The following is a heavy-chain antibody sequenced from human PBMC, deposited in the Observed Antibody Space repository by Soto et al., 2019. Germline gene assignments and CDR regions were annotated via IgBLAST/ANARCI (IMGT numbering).Heavy chain of an antibody. CDR3: ARVISSRDEYFDY. CDR1: GFSFNAYG. Sequence: EVQLLESGGALEQPGGSLTLSCAVSGFSFNAYGMSWVRQAPGKGLEWISFISGGGGTIYYADSVKGRFISSRDNSKSTLYLQMTSLSVDDTAVYYCARVISSRDEYFDYWGQGTVVTVSP. CDR2: ISGGGGTI. D-gene: IGHD2-2*01. J-gene: IGHJ4*02. V-gene: IGHV3-23*01.